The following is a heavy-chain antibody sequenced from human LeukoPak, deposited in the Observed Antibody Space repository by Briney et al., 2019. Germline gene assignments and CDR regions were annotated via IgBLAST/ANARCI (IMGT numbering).Heavy chain of an antibody. D-gene: IGHD3-16*02. CDR1: GYTFTSYG. CDR2: IIPIFGTA. CDR3: ARGPRKVITGYFQH. J-gene: IGHJ1*01. Sequence: SVKVSCKASGYTFTSYGISWVRQAPGQGLEWMGGIIPIFGTANYAQKFQGRVTITTDESTSTAYMELSSLRSEDTAVYYCARGPRKVITGYFQHWGQGTLVTVSS. V-gene: IGHV1-69*05.